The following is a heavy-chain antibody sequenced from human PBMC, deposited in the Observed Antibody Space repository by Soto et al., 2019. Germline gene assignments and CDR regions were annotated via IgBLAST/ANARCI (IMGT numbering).Heavy chain of an antibody. CDR3: ARESHAHFDY. CDR2: IYSGGDT. J-gene: IGHJ4*02. Sequence: RLSCAAAGFSVSTSHISWVRQAPGKGLEWVSVIYSGGDTHYADSVKGRLIISRDKSKNTLYLQMNSLRAEDTAVYYCARESHAHFDYWGQGTLVTVSS. CDR1: GFSVSTSH. V-gene: IGHV3-66*01.